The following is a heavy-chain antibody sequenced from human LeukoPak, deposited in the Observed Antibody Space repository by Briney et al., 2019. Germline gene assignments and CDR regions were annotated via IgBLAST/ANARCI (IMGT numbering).Heavy chain of an antibody. CDR2: INAGNGNT. V-gene: IGHV1-3*01. J-gene: IGHJ4*02. Sequence: ASVKVSCKASGYTFTSYAMHWVRQAPGQRLEWMGWINAGNGNTKYSQKSQGRVTITRDTSASTAYKELSSLRSEDTAVYYCARVPITMVRGVIMGGFDYWGQGTLVTVSS. D-gene: IGHD3-10*01. CDR3: ARVPITMVRGVIMGGFDY. CDR1: GYTFTSYA.